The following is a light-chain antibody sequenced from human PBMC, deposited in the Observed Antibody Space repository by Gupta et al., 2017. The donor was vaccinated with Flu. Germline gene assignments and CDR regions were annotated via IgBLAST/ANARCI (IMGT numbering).Light chain of an antibody. CDR2: QGS. V-gene: IGKV2-30*01. Sequence: VTLGQPASISCRSSRSLLFSDGNTYLSCFQLSPGQCPRRLIYQGSNRDSGVPDRFSGSASGTEFTLKISMVDAEDVRVYYCRQGKHWPGTFGQGTKVEIK. CDR3: RQGKHWPGT. J-gene: IGKJ1*01. CDR1: RSLLFSDGNTY.